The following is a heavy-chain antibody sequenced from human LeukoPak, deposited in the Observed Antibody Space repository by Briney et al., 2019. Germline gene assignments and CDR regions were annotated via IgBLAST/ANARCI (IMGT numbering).Heavy chain of an antibody. Sequence: GGSLRLSCAASGFSFSRYWMSWVRQAPGKGLEWVAVVSYDGSYKYYADSVKGRFTISRDNSKNTLYLQMNSLRAEDTAVYYCARAPGYGAAYYFDYWGQGTLVTVSS. CDR2: VSYDGSYK. CDR3: ARAPGYGAAYYFDY. J-gene: IGHJ4*02. V-gene: IGHV3-30*03. D-gene: IGHD1-1*01. CDR1: GFSFSRYW.